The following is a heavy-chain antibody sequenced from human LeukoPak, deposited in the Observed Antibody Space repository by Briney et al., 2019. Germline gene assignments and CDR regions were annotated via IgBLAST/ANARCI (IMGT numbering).Heavy chain of an antibody. CDR2: IYTSGST. CDR1: GGSISSYY. D-gene: IGHD6-19*01. Sequence: SETLSLTCTVSGGSISSYYWSWIRQPAGKGLEWIGRIYTSGSTNYNPSLESRVTMSVDTSKNRFSLKLSSVTAADTAVYYCARDWWAVAKLDAFDIWGQGTMVTVSS. J-gene: IGHJ3*02. V-gene: IGHV4-4*07. CDR3: ARDWWAVAKLDAFDI.